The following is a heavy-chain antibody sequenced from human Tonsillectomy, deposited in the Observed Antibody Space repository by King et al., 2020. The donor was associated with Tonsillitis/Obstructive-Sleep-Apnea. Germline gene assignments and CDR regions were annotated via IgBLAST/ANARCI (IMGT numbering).Heavy chain of an antibody. J-gene: IGHJ6*03. CDR2: IYYSGST. V-gene: IGHV4-59*01. Sequence: VQLQESGPGLVKPSETLSLTCTVSGDSISSYYWSWIRQPPGKGLEWIGYIYYSGSTNYNPSLKSRVTISVDTSKNQFSLKLSSVTAADTAVYYCAKVPPHLWDLGGYYMDVWGKGTTVTVSS. D-gene: IGHD5-18*01. CDR3: AKVPPHLWDLGGYYMDV. CDR1: GDSISSYY.